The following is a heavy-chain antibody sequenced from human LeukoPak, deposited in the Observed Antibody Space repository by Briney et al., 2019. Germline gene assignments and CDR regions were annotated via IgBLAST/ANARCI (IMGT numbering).Heavy chain of an antibody. V-gene: IGHV3-23*01. CDR3: ARDEGDPPLDY. J-gene: IGHJ4*02. Sequence: GVSLRLSCAASGFTFSSYAMSWVRQAPGKGLEWVSAISGSGGSTYYADSVKGRFTISRDNSKNTLYLQMNSLRAEDTAVYYCARDEGDPPLDYWGQGTLVTVSS. CDR2: ISGSGGST. CDR1: GFTFSSYA. D-gene: IGHD1-26*01.